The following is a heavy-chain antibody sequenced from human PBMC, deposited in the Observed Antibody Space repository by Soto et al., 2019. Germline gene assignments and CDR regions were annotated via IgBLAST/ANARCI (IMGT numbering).Heavy chain of an antibody. D-gene: IGHD2-15*01. CDR1: GGSVSSGSYY. Sequence: PSETLSLTCTVSGGSVSSGSYYWSWIRQPPGKGLEWIGYIYYSGSTNYNPSLKSRVTISVDASKNQVSLRLTSVTAADTAVYYCARVGGVAARTFDYWGQGTVVTVSS. V-gene: IGHV4-61*01. CDR3: ARVGGVAARTFDY. CDR2: IYYSGST. J-gene: IGHJ4*02.